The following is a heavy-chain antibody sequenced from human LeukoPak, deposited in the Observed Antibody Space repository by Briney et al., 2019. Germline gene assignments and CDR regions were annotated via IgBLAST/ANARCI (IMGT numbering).Heavy chain of an antibody. J-gene: IGHJ4*02. D-gene: IGHD5-18*01. CDR2: IYSGGST. V-gene: IGHV3-53*04. CDR1: GFTFSDYY. CDR3: ARVGIGQLWPTGEDY. Sequence: GGSLRLSCAASGFTFSDYYMSWVRQAPGKGLEWVSVIYSGGSTYYADSVKGRFTISRHNSKNTLYLQMNSLRAEDTAVYYCARVGIGQLWPTGEDYWGQGTLVTVSS.